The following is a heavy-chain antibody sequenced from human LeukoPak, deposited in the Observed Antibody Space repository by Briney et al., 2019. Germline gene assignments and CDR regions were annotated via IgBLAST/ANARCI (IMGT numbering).Heavy chain of an antibody. CDR2: IRYDGSNK. CDR1: GFTFSSYG. Sequence: TGGSLRLSCAASGFTFSSYGMHWVRQAPGKGLEWVAFIRYDGSNKYYADSVKGRFTISRDNSKNTLYLQMNSLRAEDTAVYYWAKVELSSGWAGGNYWGQGTLVTVSS. J-gene: IGHJ4*02. D-gene: IGHD6-19*01. CDR3: AKVELSSGWAGGNY. V-gene: IGHV3-30*02.